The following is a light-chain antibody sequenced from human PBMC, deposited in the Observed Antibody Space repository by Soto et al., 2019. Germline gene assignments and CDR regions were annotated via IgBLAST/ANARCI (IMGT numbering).Light chain of an antibody. CDR2: VAS. V-gene: IGKV3-15*01. CDR1: QSVSSN. Sequence: ESVMTQSPTTLSXXPGEXATLXXRXSQSVSSNLAWYQQEPCQSPTLLIYVASTSAPRIPSIFSGARSGTEFNLTISSMLAEDFAVCYCQQYNNLRPLTCGLGTKVEIK. CDR3: QQYNNLRPLT. J-gene: IGKJ4*01.